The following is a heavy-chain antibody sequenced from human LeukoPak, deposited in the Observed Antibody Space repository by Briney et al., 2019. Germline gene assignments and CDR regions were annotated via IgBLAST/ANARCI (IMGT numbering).Heavy chain of an antibody. J-gene: IGHJ4*02. V-gene: IGHV4-4*02. CDR1: GGSISTTNW. CDR2: VHLSGRT. CDR3: AREGGPYPPPDY. Sequence: SETLSLTCGVSGGSISTTNWWTWVRQPPGEGLEWIGEVHLSGRTHYNPSLESRVTMSVDMSENHISLRLTSVTAADTAVYYCAREGGPYPPPDYSGQGTLVTVSS.